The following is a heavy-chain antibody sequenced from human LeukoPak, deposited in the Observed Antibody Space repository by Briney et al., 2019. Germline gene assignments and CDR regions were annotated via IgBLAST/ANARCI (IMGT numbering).Heavy chain of an antibody. CDR3: ARGVTFDP. CDR2: ISSSSNSI. CDR1: GFTFSNYN. Sequence: GGSLRLSCAASGFTFSNYNMNWVRHSPGKGLEWLSYISSSSNSIYYADSVKGRFTISRDNARNSLYLQMNSLRAEDTAVYYCARGVTFDPWGQGTLVTVSS. J-gene: IGHJ5*02. V-gene: IGHV3-48*01. D-gene: IGHD2-21*02.